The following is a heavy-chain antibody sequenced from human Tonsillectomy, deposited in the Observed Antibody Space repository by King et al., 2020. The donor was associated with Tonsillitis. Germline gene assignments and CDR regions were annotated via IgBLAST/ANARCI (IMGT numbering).Heavy chain of an antibody. J-gene: IGHJ4*02. Sequence: VQLVESGGGLVQPGRSLRPSCAASGLTFSSNGLSWVRRAPGKGLEWGSYISSSSSTIYYADSVKGRFTISRDNAKNSLYLQMNSLSAEDTAVYYCARDLVYWVQGALVTVSS. V-gene: IGHV3-48*04. CDR1: GLTFSSNG. D-gene: IGHD3-16*01. CDR3: ARDLVY. CDR2: ISSSSSTI.